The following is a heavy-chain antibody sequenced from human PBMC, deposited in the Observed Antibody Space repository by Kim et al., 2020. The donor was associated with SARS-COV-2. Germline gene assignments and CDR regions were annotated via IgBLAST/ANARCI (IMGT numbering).Heavy chain of an antibody. J-gene: IGHJ4*02. CDR3: ARGRYTYCGGDCYLFDY. V-gene: IGHV3-48*03. D-gene: IGHD2-21*01. Sequence: VKGRFTISRDNAKNSLYLQMNSLRAEDTAVYYCARGRYTYCGGDCYLFDYWGQGTLVTVSS.